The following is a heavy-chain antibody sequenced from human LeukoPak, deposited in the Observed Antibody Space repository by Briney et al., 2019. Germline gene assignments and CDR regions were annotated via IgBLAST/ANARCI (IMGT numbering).Heavy chain of an antibody. CDR3: AKIVDYYDSSGYYFDY. Sequence: ASVKVSCKASGYTFTGYYMHWVRQAPGQGLEWMGRINPNSGGTNYAQKFHGRVTMTRDTSISTAYMELSRLRSDDTAVYYCAKIVDYYDSSGYYFDYWGQGTLVTVSS. CDR1: GYTFTGYY. V-gene: IGHV1-2*06. D-gene: IGHD3-22*01. CDR2: INPNSGGT. J-gene: IGHJ4*02.